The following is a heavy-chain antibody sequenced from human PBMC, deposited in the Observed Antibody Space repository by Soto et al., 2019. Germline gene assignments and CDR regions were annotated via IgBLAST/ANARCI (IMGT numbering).Heavy chain of an antibody. CDR2: ISGSGGST. J-gene: IGHJ4*02. CDR3: ASWGHIVPVSPTDFDH. D-gene: IGHD2-21*01. V-gene: IGHV3-23*01. CDR1: GFTFSSYA. Sequence: PGGSLRLSCAASGFTFSSYAMSWVRQAPGKGLEWVSAISGSGGSTYYADSVKGRFTISRDNSKNTLYLQMNSLRADDTAMYYCASWGHIVPVSPTDFDHWGEGTLVTAPQ.